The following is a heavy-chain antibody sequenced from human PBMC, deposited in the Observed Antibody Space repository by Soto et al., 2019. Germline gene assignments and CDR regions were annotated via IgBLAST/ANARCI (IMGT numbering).Heavy chain of an antibody. CDR2: ISTYNGNT. D-gene: IGHD2-15*01. CDR3: AMRGAYCSGGTCYHFDY. V-gene: IGHV1-18*04. Sequence: QVHLVQSGAEVKKPGASVKVSCKASGYTFTTYGSSWVRQAPGQGLEWMGWISTYNGNTNYEKKLQGRVTLTTDTLTSTAYMELRSLRSDDTAVYYCAMRGAYCSGGTCYHFDYWGQGTLVTVSS. J-gene: IGHJ4*02. CDR1: GYTFTTYG.